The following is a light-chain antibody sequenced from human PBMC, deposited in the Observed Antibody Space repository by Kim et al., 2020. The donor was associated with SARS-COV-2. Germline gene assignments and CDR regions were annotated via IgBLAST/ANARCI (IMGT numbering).Light chain of an antibody. J-gene: IGKJ1*01. V-gene: IGKV3-20*01. Sequence: EVVLTQSPGTLSLSPGERGTLSCRASQSVSSNYLAWYQRKPGQAPRLLIYGASSRATGIPDRVSGSGSGTDFTLTISSLEPEDFAVYYCQQYAGSPWTFGQGTKVDIK. CDR2: GAS. CDR1: QSVSSNY. CDR3: QQYAGSPWT.